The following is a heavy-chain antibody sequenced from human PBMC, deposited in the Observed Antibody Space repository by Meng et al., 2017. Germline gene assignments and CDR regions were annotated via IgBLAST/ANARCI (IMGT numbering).Heavy chain of an antibody. V-gene: IGHV4-34*01. CDR3: ARGRVVYCGGYCYSHNWFDP. Sequence: VWLPQGGADLVKPSESLALTCAVYVWFLVGYKGSRIHQTPGEGLGVMGEINHSRNSNYNPSLKSRVTISVDTSKNQVSLKLGSATAADSAVYYCARGRVVYCGGYCYSHNWFDPWGQGTLVTVSS. CDR2: INHSRNS. D-gene: IGHD2-21*02. J-gene: IGHJ5*02. CDR1: VWFLVGYK.